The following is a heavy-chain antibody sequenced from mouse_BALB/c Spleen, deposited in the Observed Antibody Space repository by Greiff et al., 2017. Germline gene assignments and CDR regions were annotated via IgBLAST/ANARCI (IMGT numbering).Heavy chain of an antibody. CDR1: GFNIKDTY. CDR3: ARYYYGSSWYAMDY. V-gene: IGHV14-3*02. Sequence: EVQLQQSGAELVKPGASVKLSCTASGFNIKDTYMHWVKQRPEQGLEWIGRIDPANGNTKYDPKFQGKATITADTSSNTAYLQLSSLTSEDTAVYYCARYYYGSSWYAMDYWGQGTSVTVSS. J-gene: IGHJ4*01. CDR2: IDPANGNT. D-gene: IGHD1-1*01.